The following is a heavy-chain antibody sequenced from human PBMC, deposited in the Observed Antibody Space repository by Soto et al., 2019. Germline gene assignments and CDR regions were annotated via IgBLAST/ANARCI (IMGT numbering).Heavy chain of an antibody. V-gene: IGHV4-59*12. CDR1: GDSISDNY. CDR3: VRIDPPVMLAWFDP. D-gene: IGHD3-16*01. Sequence: QVQLQESGPGLVKPSETLSLTCTVSGDSISDNYWSWIRQPPGKGLEWIGYIYYSGSTNYNPSLNGRVSMSVHTSKNQFSLTLTSVTAADTAFYYCVRIDPPVMLAWFDPWGQGTLVTVSS. J-gene: IGHJ5*02. CDR2: IYYSGST.